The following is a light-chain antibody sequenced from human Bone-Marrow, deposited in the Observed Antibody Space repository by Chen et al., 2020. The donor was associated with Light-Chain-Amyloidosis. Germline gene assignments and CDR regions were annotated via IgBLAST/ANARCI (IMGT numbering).Light chain of an antibody. V-gene: IGLV1-40*01. J-gene: IGLJ3*02. CDR3: QSYDSRLSGGV. CDR2: GNT. CDR1: TSNLGAGYD. Sequence: QSVLTQPPSVSGAPGQSVIISCSGTTSNLGAGYDVQWYQQVPGAATKVLIYGNTNRPSGVPYRLSGSSSGTSASLAISGLQAEDEAYYYCQSYDSRLSGGVFGGGTTLTVL.